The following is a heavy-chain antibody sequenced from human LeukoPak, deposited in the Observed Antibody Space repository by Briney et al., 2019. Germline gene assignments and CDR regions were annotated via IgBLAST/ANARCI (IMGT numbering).Heavy chain of an antibody. V-gene: IGHV4-39*01. D-gene: IGHD3-22*01. CDR3: ASLTYYYDSSGYYYWR. CDR2: IYYSGST. CDR1: GGSISSSSYY. Sequence: PSETLSLTCTVSGGSISSSSYYWGWIRQPPGKGLEWIGSIYYSGSTYYNPSLKSRVTISVDTSKNQFSLKLSSVTAADTAVYYCASLTYYYDSSGYYYWRWGQGTLVTVSS. J-gene: IGHJ4*02.